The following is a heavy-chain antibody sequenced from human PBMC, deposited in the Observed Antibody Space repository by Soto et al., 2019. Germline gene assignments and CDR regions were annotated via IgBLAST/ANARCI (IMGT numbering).Heavy chain of an antibody. Sequence: ASVKVSCKASGYTFTSYGISWVRQAPGQGLECMGWISAYNGNTNYAQKLQGRVTMTTDTSTSTAYKELRSLRSDDTAVYYCARVGIVVVPAATSPFFDYWGQGTLVTVSS. D-gene: IGHD2-2*03. CDR1: GYTFTSYG. V-gene: IGHV1-18*01. CDR2: ISAYNGNT. CDR3: ARVGIVVVPAATSPFFDY. J-gene: IGHJ4*02.